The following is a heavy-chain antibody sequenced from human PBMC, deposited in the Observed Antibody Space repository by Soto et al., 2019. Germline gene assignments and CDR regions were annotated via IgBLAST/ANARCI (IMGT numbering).Heavy chain of an antibody. D-gene: IGHD2-2*01. CDR2: ISAYTDDP. CDR1: GDTFTNFG. Sequence: ASVKVSCKASGDTFTNFGVTWVRQAPGQGLEWMGWISAYTDDPNYAQKFQGRVTMTIDTSTSTAYLDLRSLTSDDTAVYYCARVIPGAEAWFDPWGQGTLVTVSS. J-gene: IGHJ5*02. V-gene: IGHV1-18*01. CDR3: ARVIPGAEAWFDP.